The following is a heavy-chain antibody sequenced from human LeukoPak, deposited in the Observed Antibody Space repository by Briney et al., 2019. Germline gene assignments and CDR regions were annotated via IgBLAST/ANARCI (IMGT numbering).Heavy chain of an antibody. CDR3: MRYYAGDYQGSRFFDY. CDR1: GGSISSSISY. D-gene: IGHD4-17*01. V-gene: IGHV4-39*01. J-gene: IGHJ4*02. CDR2: IHYSGTT. Sequence: SETLSLTCAVSGGSISSSISYWAWIRQPPGKGLEWIATIHYSGTTYYNPSLKSRVTISVDTSKNQFTLKVISVTAADAAVYYCMRYYAGDYQGSRFFDYWGQGTLVTVSS.